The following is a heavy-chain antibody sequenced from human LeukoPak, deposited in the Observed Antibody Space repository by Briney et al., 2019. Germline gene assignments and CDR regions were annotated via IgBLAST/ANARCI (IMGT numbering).Heavy chain of an antibody. D-gene: IGHD3-3*01. CDR1: GGSFSAYY. CDR3: ARGGRHLEWLLYGMDV. V-gene: IGHV4-34*01. J-gene: IGHJ6*02. CDR2: INHSGST. Sequence: SGTLSLTCAVFGGSFSAYYWTWIRQPPGKALEWVGEINHSGSTNYNPSLKSRVTIPVDTSKNQFSLKLSSVTAADTAVYYCARGGRHLEWLLYGMDVWGQGTTVTVSS.